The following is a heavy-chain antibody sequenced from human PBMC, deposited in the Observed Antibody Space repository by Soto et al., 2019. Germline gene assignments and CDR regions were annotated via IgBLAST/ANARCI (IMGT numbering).Heavy chain of an antibody. CDR3: ARIWGIADHDS. CDR2: VIPILGKP. D-gene: IGHD6-13*01. CDR1: GASFKTYS. J-gene: IGHJ5*01. Sequence: QVQLVQSGAEVKKPGSSVKVSCKSSGASFKTYSVSWVRQAPGQRLEWMGGVIPILGKPMYAQKFQDRVTITADESTSTVLVELTSLMSDDTVVYYCARIWGIADHDSWGQGTRVTVSS. V-gene: IGHV1-69*12.